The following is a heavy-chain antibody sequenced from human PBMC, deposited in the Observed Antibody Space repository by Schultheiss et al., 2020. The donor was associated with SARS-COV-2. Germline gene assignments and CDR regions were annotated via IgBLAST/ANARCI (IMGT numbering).Heavy chain of an antibody. J-gene: IGHJ6*02. CDR3: VRWHSFYGMDV. D-gene: IGHD3-3*02. CDR1: GFTFKNAW. CDR2: IFYTGTT. V-gene: IGHV4-4*02. Sequence: GSLRLSCAASGFTFKNAWMSWVRQTPGRGLEWIGEIFYTGTTNYNPSLKSRVTILVDRSKNQLSLNMISVTAADTAVYYCVRWHSFYGMDVWGQGTTVTVSS.